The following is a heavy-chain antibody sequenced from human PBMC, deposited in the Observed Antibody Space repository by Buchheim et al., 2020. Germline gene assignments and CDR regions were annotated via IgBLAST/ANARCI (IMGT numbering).Heavy chain of an antibody. CDR1: GYTFTTYA. D-gene: IGHD3-10*01. Sequence: QVQLVQSGAEVKKPGASVKVSCKASGYTFTTYAISWVRQAPGQGLEWMGWISAYNGNTNYAQNIQGTVTMTTDTSTSTAYMELRSLRSDDTAMYYCARDFYYGSGSSYNWFDPWGQGTL. V-gene: IGHV1-18*01. J-gene: IGHJ5*02. CDR3: ARDFYYGSGSSYNWFDP. CDR2: ISAYNGNT.